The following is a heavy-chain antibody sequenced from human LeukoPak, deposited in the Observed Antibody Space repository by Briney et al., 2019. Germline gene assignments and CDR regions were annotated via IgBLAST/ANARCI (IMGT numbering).Heavy chain of an antibody. CDR3: ARETFCSSTSCSPGWFDP. D-gene: IGHD2-2*01. V-gene: IGHV4-39*07. CDR2: IYYSGST. J-gene: IGHJ5*02. Sequence: SETLSLTCTVSGGSISSYYWGWIRQPPGKGLEWIGSIYYSGSTYYNPSLKSRVTISVDTSKNQFSLKLSSVTAADTAVYYCARETFCSSTSCSPGWFDPWGQGTLVTVSS. CDR1: GGSISSYY.